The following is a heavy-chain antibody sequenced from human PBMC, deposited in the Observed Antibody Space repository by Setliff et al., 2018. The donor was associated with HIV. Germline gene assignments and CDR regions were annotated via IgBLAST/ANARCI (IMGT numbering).Heavy chain of an antibody. V-gene: IGHV3-15*01. D-gene: IGHD3-3*01. Sequence: GSLRLSCAAPGFTFSNAWMSWVRQAPGKGLEWVGRIKSKTDGGTTDYAAPVKGRFTISRDDSKNTLYLQMNSLKTEDTAVYYCAKGFRPRIRFLEWLPDYWGQGTLVTVSS. CDR3: AKGFRPRIRFLEWLPDY. CDR1: GFTFSNAW. J-gene: IGHJ4*02. CDR2: IKSKTDGGTT.